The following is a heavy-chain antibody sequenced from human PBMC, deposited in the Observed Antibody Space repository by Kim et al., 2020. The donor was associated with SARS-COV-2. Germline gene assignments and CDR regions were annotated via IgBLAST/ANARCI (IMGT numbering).Heavy chain of an antibody. V-gene: IGHV1-46*01. J-gene: IGHJ6*02. CDR3: ARDYLPPGRYSSSWSDEYYYYGMDV. Sequence: ASVKVSCKASGYTFTSYYMHWVRQAPGQGLEWMGIINPSGGSTSYAQKFQGRVTMTRDTSTSTVYMELSSLRSEDTAVYCCARDYLPPGRYSSSWSDEYYYYGMDVWGQGTTVTVSS. CDR2: INPSGGST. CDR1: GYTFTSYY. D-gene: IGHD6-13*01.